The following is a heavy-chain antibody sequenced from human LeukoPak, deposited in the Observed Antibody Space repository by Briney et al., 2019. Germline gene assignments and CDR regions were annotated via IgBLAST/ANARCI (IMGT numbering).Heavy chain of an antibody. CDR3: ARGRGYWEEDYYYCGMDV. J-gene: IGHJ6*02. CDR1: GRSIISSY. CDR2: IYTSGST. V-gene: IGHV4-4*07. D-gene: IGHD2-2*03. Sequence: TSETLSLTCTVSGRSIISSYWSWIQQPAGNGLEWIGRIYTSGSTNYNPSLKSRVTMSVDTSKNEFSLKLSSVTAADTAVYYCARGRGYWEEDYYYCGMDVWGQGTTVTVSS.